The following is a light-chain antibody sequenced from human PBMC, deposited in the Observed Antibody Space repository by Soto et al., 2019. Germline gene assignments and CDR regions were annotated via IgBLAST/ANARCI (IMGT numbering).Light chain of an antibody. J-gene: IGLJ1*01. CDR2: EGH. V-gene: IGLV2-23*01. CDR3: CLYVGATTYV. CDR1: SGYVGTYSL. Sequence: QSVLAQPASVSGSPGQSITISCTGASGYVGTYSLVSWYQQHPGKAPKVVIYEGHKRPSGVPDRFSGSTSVNKASLTISGLQTDDEADYYCCLYVGATTYVLGTGTKVTVL.